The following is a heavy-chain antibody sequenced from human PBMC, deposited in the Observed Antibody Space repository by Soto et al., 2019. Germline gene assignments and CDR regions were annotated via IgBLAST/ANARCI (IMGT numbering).Heavy chain of an antibody. Sequence: SVKVSGKASGGTFSSYAISWVRQAPGQGLEWMGGIIPIFGTANYAQKFQGRVTITADESTSTAYMELSSLRSEDTAVYYCARASITGTTFSNPPLDAFDIWGQGTMVTV. CDR1: GGTFSSYA. D-gene: IGHD1-7*01. V-gene: IGHV1-69*13. CDR2: IIPIFGTA. J-gene: IGHJ3*02. CDR3: ARASITGTTFSNPPLDAFDI.